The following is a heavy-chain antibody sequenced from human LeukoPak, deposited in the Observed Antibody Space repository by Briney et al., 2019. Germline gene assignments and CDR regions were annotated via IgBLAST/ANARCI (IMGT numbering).Heavy chain of an antibody. CDR2: ISYDGSNK. V-gene: IGHV3-30-3*01. CDR1: GFTFSSYA. Sequence: PGRSLRLSCAASGFTFSSYAMHWVRQAPGKGLEWVAVISYDGSNKYYADSVKGRFTILRDNAKNSLYLQMNSLRAEDTAVYYCARASRYGLNWFDPWGQGTLVTVSS. J-gene: IGHJ5*02. CDR3: ARASRYGLNWFDP. D-gene: IGHD3-10*01.